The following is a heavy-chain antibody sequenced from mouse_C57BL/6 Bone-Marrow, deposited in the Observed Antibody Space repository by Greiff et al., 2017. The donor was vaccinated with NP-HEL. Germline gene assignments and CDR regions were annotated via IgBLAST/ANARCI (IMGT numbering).Heavy chain of an antibody. Sequence: EVQLVESGGDLVKPGGSLKLSCAASGFTFSSYGMSWVRQTPDKRLEWVATISSGGSYTYYPDSVKGRFTISRDNAKNTLYLQMSSLKSEDTAMYYCARHSYYFDYWGQGTTLTVSS. J-gene: IGHJ2*01. CDR3: ARHSYYFDY. D-gene: IGHD2-12*01. V-gene: IGHV5-6*01. CDR2: ISSGGSYT. CDR1: GFTFSSYG.